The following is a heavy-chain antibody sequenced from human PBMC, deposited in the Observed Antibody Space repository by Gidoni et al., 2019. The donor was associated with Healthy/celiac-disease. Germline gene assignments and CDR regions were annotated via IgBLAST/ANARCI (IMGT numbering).Heavy chain of an antibody. J-gene: IGHJ6*02. D-gene: IGHD1-26*01. CDR2: IIPIFGTA. V-gene: IGHV1-69*01. CDR1: GGTFSSYA. Sequence: QVQLVQSGAEVKKPGSSVKVSCKASGGTFSSYATSWVRQAPGQGLEWMGGIIPIFGTANYAQKFQGRVTITADESTSTAYMELSSLRSEDTAVYYCAREWEGWELNGAYYYGMDVWGQGTTVTVSS. CDR3: AREWEGWELNGAYYYGMDV.